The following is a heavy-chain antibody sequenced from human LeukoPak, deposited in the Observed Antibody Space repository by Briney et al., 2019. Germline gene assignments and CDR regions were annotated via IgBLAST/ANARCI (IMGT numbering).Heavy chain of an antibody. V-gene: IGHV1-2*06. Sequence: GASVKVSCKASGYTFTSYYMHWVRQAPGQGLEWMGRINPNSGGTNYAQKFQGRVTMTRDTSISTAYMELSRLRSDDTAVYYCARSLRCSSTSCYTRGWFDPWGQGTLVTVSS. CDR2: INPNSGGT. CDR1: GYTFTSYY. CDR3: ARSLRCSSTSCYTRGWFDP. J-gene: IGHJ5*02. D-gene: IGHD2-2*02.